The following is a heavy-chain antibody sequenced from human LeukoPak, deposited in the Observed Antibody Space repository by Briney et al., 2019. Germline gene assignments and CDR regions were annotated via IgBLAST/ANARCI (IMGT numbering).Heavy chain of an antibody. CDR2: ISSSSSYI. V-gene: IGHV3-21*01. CDR1: GFTFSSYS. CDR3: SREGATTYYFDC. Sequence: GGSLRLSCVASGFTFSSYSMNWVRQAPGKGLEWVSSISSSSSYIYYADSVKGRFTISRDNAKNTLYLQMNSLRVEATAVYFCSREGATTYYFDCWGEGSLVTVS. D-gene: IGHD5-24*01. J-gene: IGHJ4*02.